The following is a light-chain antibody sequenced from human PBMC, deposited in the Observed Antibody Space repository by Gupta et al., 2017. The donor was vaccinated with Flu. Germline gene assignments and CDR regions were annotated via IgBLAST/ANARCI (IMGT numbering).Light chain of an antibody. CDR3: SSYAVSNYLV. Sequence: SALTQPPSASGSPGQSVTISCTGSSSDVGGYNFVSWYQQYPGKAPKLLIYEVNKLPSGVPDRFSGSKSGNTASLTVSGLQAENEADYYCSSYAVSNYLVFGGGTELTVL. CDR2: EVN. V-gene: IGLV2-8*01. CDR1: SSDVGGYNF. J-gene: IGLJ2*01.